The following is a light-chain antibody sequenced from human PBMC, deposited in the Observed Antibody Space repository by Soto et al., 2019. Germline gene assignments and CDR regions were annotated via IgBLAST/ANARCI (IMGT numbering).Light chain of an antibody. Sequence: ALAQPPSASGFPGQSVTISCTGTSSDITDNKYVSWFQQHPGKAPKVLIYEVNKRPSGVPDRFSGSKSGNTASLTVSGLQADDEADYYCNSYVGSNNYVFGTGTKVTVL. CDR1: SSDITDNKY. J-gene: IGLJ1*01. CDR2: EVN. V-gene: IGLV2-8*01. CDR3: NSYVGSNNYV.